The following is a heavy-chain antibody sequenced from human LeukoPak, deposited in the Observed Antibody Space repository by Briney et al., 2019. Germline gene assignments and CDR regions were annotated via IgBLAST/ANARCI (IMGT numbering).Heavy chain of an antibody. CDR2: ISGSGGST. Sequence: GGSLRLSCAASGFTFSSYAMSWVRQAPGKGLEWVSAISGSGGSTYYADSVKGRFTISRDNSKNTLYLQMNSLRAEDTAVYYCARSHGGATKTDAFDIWGQGTMVTVSS. CDR1: GFTFSSYA. D-gene: IGHD1-26*01. V-gene: IGHV3-23*01. CDR3: ARSHGGATKTDAFDI. J-gene: IGHJ3*02.